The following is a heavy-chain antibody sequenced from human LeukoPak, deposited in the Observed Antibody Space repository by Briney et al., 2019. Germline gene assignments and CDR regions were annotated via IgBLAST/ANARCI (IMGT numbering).Heavy chain of an antibody. CDR3: ARDIGQIGYSSGWFYY. J-gene: IGHJ4*02. CDR1: GYTFTGYY. CDR2: INPNSGGT. V-gene: IGHV1-2*02. D-gene: IGHD6-19*01. Sequence: VASVKVSCKASGYTFTGYYMHWVRQAPGQGLEWMGWINPNSGGTNYAQKFQGRVTMTRDTSISTAYMELSRLRSDDTAVYYCARDIGQIGYSSGWFYYWGQGTLVTASS.